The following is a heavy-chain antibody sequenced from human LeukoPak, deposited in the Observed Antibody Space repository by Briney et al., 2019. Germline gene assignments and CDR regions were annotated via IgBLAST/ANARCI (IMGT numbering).Heavy chain of an antibody. CDR3: ASSARAYGDYTFSY. CDR1: GFTFSSYA. V-gene: IGHV3-30-3*01. J-gene: IGHJ4*02. Sequence: PGRSLRLSCAASGFTFSSYAMHWVRQAPGKGLEWVAVISYDGSNKYYADSVKGRFTISRDNSKNTLYLQMNSLRAEDTAVYYCASSARAYGDYTFSYWGQGTLVTVSS. D-gene: IGHD4-17*01. CDR2: ISYDGSNK.